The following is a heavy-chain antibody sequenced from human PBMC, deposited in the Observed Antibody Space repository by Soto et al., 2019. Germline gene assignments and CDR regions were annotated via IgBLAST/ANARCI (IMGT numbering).Heavy chain of an antibody. J-gene: IGHJ4*02. CDR3: AKDNISGGSWPYYFDY. V-gene: IGHV3-30*18. D-gene: IGHD1-26*01. Sequence: PGGSLRLSCAASGFTFSNYGIHWVRQAPGKGLEWVALISYDGSNKFYADSVKGRFTISRDDSKNTLYLQMNSLRAEDTAVYYCAKDNISGGSWPYYFDYWGQGPLVTVSS. CDR1: GFTFSNYG. CDR2: ISYDGSNK.